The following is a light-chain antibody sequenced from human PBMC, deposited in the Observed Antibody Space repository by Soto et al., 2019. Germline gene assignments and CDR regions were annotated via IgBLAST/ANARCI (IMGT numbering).Light chain of an antibody. CDR3: QHYKSYSEA. CDR2: KAS. V-gene: IGKV1-5*03. J-gene: IGKJ1*01. Sequence: DIQMTQSPSTLSGSVGDRVTITCRASQTISSWLAWYQQKPGKAPKLLIYKASTLKSGVPSRFSGSRSGTEFTLTIRSLQPDVFATYYFQHYKSYSEAFGHRTKVELK. CDR1: QTISSW.